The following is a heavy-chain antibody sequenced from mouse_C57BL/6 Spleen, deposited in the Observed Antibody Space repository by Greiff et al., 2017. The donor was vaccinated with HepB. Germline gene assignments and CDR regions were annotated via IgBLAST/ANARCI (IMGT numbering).Heavy chain of an antibody. J-gene: IGHJ1*03. Sequence: EVMLVESGGGLVQPKGSLKLSCAASGFSFNTYAMNWVRQAPGKGLEWVARIRSKSNNYATYYADSVKDRFTISRDDSESMLYLQMNNLKTEDTAMYYCVRLGGCDVWYFDVWGTGTTVTVSS. V-gene: IGHV10-1*01. D-gene: IGHD3-3*01. CDR2: IRSKSNNYAT. CDR3: VRLGGCDVWYFDV. CDR1: GFSFNTYA.